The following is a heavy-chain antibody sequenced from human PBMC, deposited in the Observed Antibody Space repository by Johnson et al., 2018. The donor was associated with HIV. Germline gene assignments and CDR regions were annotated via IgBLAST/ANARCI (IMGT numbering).Heavy chain of an antibody. J-gene: IGHJ3*02. CDR3: AKGHSSGYPKDAFDI. Sequence: MLLVESGGGLVQPGGSLRLSCAASGFTVSSIYMSWVRQAPGKGLEWVSIIYSGGSTYYADSVKGRFTISRDNSKNTLYLQMNSLRTEDTAMYYCAKGHSSGYPKDAFDIWCRGTIFTVSS. CDR1: GFTVSSIY. V-gene: IGHV3-66*02. D-gene: IGHD3-22*01. CDR2: IYSGGST.